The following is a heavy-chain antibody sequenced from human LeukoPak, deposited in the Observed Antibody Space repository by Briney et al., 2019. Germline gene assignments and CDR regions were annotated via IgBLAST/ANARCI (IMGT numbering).Heavy chain of an antibody. CDR2: IYPDDSDT. D-gene: IGHD2-2*01. CDR1: GYSFTNYW. CDR3: ATPYPREYCSSTTCYFNY. V-gene: IGHV5-51*01. Sequence: GESLKISCKGSGYSFTNYWIGWVRQMPGKGLEWMEIIYPDDSDTRYSPSFQGQVTISADKSISTAYLQWSSLKASDTAMYYCATPYPREYCSSTTCYFNYWGQGTLVTVSS. J-gene: IGHJ4*02.